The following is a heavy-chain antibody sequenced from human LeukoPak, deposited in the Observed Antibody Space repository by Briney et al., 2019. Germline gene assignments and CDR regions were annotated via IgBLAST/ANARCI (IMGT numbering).Heavy chain of an antibody. J-gene: IGHJ4*02. Sequence: SETLSLTCAVSGGSFIGYHWNWIRQPPGKGLEWIGEINHSGSTNYNPSLKSRVTISVDTSKNQFSLRLRSVTAADTAVYYCARDPTTVVTTPYYFDDWGQGTLVTLSS. V-gene: IGHV4-34*01. D-gene: IGHD4-23*01. CDR1: GGSFIGYH. CDR3: ARDPTTVVTTPYYFDD. CDR2: INHSGST.